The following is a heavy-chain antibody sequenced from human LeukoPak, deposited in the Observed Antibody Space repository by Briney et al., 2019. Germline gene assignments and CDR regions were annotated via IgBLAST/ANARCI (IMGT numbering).Heavy chain of an antibody. CDR2: ISYDGSNK. V-gene: IGHV3-30*03. Sequence: GGSLRLSCAASGFTFSSYGMHWVRQAPGKGLEWVAVISYDGSNKYYADSVKGRFTISRDNSKNTLYLQMNSLRAEDTAVYYCAREVDYGDYVHFDYWGQGTLVTVSS. CDR3: AREVDYGDYVHFDY. CDR1: GFTFSSYG. J-gene: IGHJ4*02. D-gene: IGHD4-17*01.